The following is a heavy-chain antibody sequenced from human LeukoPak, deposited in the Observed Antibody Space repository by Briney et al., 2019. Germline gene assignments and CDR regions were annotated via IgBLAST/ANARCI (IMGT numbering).Heavy chain of an antibody. D-gene: IGHD3-16*02. J-gene: IGHJ4*02. Sequence: SETLSLTCTVSGGSISSSNHHWDWIRQPPGKGLEWIGYIYYSGTTNYNPSLKTRVTISVDTSKNQFSLKLSSVTAADTAVYYCARGPNYVWGSYRYFDYWGQGILVTVSS. CDR1: GGSISSSNHH. CDR3: ARGPNYVWGSYRYFDY. V-gene: IGHV4-30-4*08. CDR2: IYYSGTT.